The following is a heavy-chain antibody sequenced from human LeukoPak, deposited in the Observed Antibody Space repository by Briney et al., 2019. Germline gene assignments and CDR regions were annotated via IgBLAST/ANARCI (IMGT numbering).Heavy chain of an antibody. CDR1: GCTFTSYD. CDR2: MNPNSGNT. CDR3: ARGRGFEYSSSGDY. V-gene: IGHV1-8*01. Sequence: GASVKVSCKASGCTFTSYDINWVRQATGQGLEWMGWMNPNSGNTGYAQKFQGRVTMTRNTSISTAYMELSSLRSEDTAVYYCARGRGFEYSSSGDYWGQGTLVTVSS. D-gene: IGHD6-6*01. J-gene: IGHJ4*02.